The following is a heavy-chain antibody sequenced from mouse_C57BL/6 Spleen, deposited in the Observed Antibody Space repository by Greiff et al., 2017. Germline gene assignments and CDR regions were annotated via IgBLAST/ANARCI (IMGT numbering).Heavy chain of an antibody. Sequence: VQVVESGAELVRPGTSVKMSCKASGYTFTNYWIGWVNQRPGHGLEWIGDIYPGGGYTNYNEKFKGKATLTADKSSSTAYMQFSSLPSEDSAFYCCTRGGGGYAMDYWGQGTSVTVSS. J-gene: IGHJ4*01. V-gene: IGHV1-63*01. CDR3: TRGGGGYAMDY. CDR1: GYTFTNYW. CDR2: IYPGGGYT. D-gene: IGHD1-1*02.